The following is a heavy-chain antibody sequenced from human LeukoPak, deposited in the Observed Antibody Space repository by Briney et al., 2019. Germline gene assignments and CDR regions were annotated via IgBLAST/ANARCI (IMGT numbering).Heavy chain of an antibody. CDR1: GYSFTTYW. D-gene: IGHD3-10*01. CDR3: AKTNRVKGYYGSGSYYLDS. V-gene: IGHV5-51*01. Sequence: GESLKISCKASGYSFTTYWIGWVRQMPGKGLEWMGIIYPGDSDTKYSPSLQGQATISVDKSTSTAYLQWSSLQASDTAMYYCAKTNRVKGYYGSGSYYLDSWGQGTLVTVSS. J-gene: IGHJ4*02. CDR2: IYPGDSDT.